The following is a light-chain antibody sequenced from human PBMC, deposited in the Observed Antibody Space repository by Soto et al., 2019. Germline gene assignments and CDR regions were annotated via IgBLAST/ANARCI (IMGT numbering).Light chain of an antibody. CDR2: GAS. Sequence: DIQMTQSPSSVSASVGDRVTITCRASQFISSHLNWYQHKPGKAPKVLIYGASNLQFGVPSRFSGSGLGTDFTLTISSLQSEDFATYYCQQSDRTPWTFGHGTKVEIK. CDR3: QQSDRTPWT. J-gene: IGKJ1*01. CDR1: QFISSH. V-gene: IGKV1-39*01.